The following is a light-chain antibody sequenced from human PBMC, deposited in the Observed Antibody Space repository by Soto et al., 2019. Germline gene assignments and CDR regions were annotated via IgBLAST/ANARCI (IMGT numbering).Light chain of an antibody. J-gene: IGLJ1*01. Sequence: QSVLTQPPSASGTPGQRVTISCSGSSSNIGSDYVYWYQQFPGTAPKLLIYRNNQRPSGVPDRFSGSKSGTSASLAISGLRSEGEADYYCAAWDDSLSGYVFGTGTKLTVL. V-gene: IGLV1-47*01. CDR3: AAWDDSLSGYV. CDR2: RNN. CDR1: SSNIGSDY.